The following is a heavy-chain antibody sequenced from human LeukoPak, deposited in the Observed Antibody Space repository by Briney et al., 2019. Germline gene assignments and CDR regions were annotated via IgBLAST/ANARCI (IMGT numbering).Heavy chain of an antibody. CDR1: GYTFTGYY. D-gene: IGHD1-26*01. J-gene: IGHJ4*02. V-gene: IGHV1-2*02. CDR2: INPNSGGT. CDR3: ARVRWELLRPFDY. Sequence: ASVKVSCKASGYTFTGYYMHWVRQAPGQGLEWMGWINPNSGGTNYAQKFQGRVTMTRDTSISTAYMELSRLRSDDTAVYYCARVRWELLRPFDYWGQGTLVTVSS.